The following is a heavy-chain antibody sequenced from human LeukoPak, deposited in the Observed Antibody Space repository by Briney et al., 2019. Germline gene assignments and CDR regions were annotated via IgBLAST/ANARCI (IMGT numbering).Heavy chain of an antibody. V-gene: IGHV3-33*01. J-gene: IGHJ4*02. Sequence: GGSLRLSCAASGFTFSSYGMHWVRQAPGKGLEWVAVIWYDGSNKYYADSVKGRITISRDNSKNTLYLQMNSLRAEDTAVYYCARDGGLYYFDYWGQGTLVTVSS. D-gene: IGHD3-16*01. CDR3: ARDGGLYYFDY. CDR1: GFTFSSYG. CDR2: IWYDGSNK.